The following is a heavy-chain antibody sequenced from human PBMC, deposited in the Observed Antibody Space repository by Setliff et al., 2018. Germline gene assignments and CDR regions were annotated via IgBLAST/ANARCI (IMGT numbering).Heavy chain of an antibody. J-gene: IGHJ6*03. D-gene: IGHD4-4*01. CDR2: IYTRGST. CDR3: ARRAVAVLGNFDYSNYEGLYDYYYYMDV. V-gene: IGHV4-61*02. CDR1: GGSISSGSYY. Sequence: SETLSLTCTVSGGSISSGSYYWSWIRQPAGKGLEWIGRIYTRGSTNYNPSLKSRISISIDTSKNQFSLNLSSVTAADTAVYYCARRAVAVLGNFDYSNYEGLYDYYYYMDVWGKGTTVTVSS.